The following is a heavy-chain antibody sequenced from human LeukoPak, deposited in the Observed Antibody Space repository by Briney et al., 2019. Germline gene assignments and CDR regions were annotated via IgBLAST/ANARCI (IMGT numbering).Heavy chain of an antibody. V-gene: IGHV3-30*02. Sequence: GGSLRLSCAASGFTFSSYGMHWVRQAPGKGREGVAFIHYDGSHKLHGDSVKGRFTIYRDNSKKTLYLQMNSLRPEDPAVYYCAKDVVVQQWLENYWGQGTLVTVSS. D-gene: IGHD6-19*01. CDR1: GFTFSSYG. CDR2: IHYDGSHK. CDR3: AKDVVVQQWLENY. J-gene: IGHJ4*02.